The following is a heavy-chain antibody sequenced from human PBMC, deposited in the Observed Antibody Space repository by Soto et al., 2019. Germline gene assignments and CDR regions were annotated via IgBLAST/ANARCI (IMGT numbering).Heavy chain of an antibody. D-gene: IGHD2-21*02. V-gene: IGHV3-48*02. Sequence: GGSLRLSCAASGFTFSSYSMNWVRQAPGKGLEWVSYISSSSSTIYYADSVKGRFTISRDNAKNSLYLQMNSLRDEDTAVYYCARDGYCGGDCYQNLDYWGQGTLVTVSS. CDR2: ISSSSSTI. CDR3: ARDGYCGGDCYQNLDY. J-gene: IGHJ4*02. CDR1: GFTFSSYS.